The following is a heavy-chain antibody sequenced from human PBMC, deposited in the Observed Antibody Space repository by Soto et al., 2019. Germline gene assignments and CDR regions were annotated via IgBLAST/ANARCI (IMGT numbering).Heavy chain of an antibody. V-gene: IGHV1-18*01. CDR1: GYTFTRNG. D-gene: IGHD6-13*01. Sequence: QVHLVQSGAEVKKPGASVNVSCKTSGYTFTRNGISWVRQAPGQGLEWMGWISPNSGNTRYAQKLQDRVIMTTDTSTSTAYMELRSLRSDDTAVYYCVQDRDSSSWPSRDVWGPGTTVTVSS. CDR2: ISPNSGNT. CDR3: VQDRDSSSWPSRDV. J-gene: IGHJ6*02.